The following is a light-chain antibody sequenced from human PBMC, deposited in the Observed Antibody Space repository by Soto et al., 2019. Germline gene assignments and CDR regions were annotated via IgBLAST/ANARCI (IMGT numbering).Light chain of an antibody. CDR2: EGS. J-gene: IGLJ3*02. CDR1: SRDVGRYNL. Sequence: QSALTQPASVSGSPGQSITISCTGTSRDVGRYNLVSWYQQHPGKAPKLMIYEGSKRPSGVSNRFSGSKSGNTASLTISGLQAEDEADYYCCSYAGSRVFGGGTQLTVL. V-gene: IGLV2-23*01. CDR3: CSYAGSRV.